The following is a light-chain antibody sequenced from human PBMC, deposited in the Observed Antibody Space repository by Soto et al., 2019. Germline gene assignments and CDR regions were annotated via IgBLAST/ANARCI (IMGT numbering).Light chain of an antibody. CDR3: QSYDSSLSVEV. CDR1: SSNIGAGYD. V-gene: IGLV1-40*01. J-gene: IGLJ2*01. Sequence: QSALTQPPSVSGAPGQRVTISCSGSSSNIGAGYDVHWYQQLPGTAPKLLIYVNSNRPSGVPDRFSGSKSGTSASLAITGLQADDEADYYCQSYDSSLSVEVFGGGTKLTVL. CDR2: VNS.